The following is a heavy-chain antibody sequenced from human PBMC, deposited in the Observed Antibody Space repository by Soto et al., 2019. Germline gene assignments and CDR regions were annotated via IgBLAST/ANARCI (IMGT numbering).Heavy chain of an antibody. CDR2: INADGSIT. Sequence: GALRLSCAASGFTFSSYWMHWVRQAPGKGLVWVSRINADGSITHYADSVNGRFTISRDNAKNTLYLQMNSLRADEDTAVYYCTRSIDLWGQGTQVTVSS. V-gene: IGHV3-74*01. J-gene: IGHJ4*02. CDR3: TRSIDL. CDR1: GFTFSSYW.